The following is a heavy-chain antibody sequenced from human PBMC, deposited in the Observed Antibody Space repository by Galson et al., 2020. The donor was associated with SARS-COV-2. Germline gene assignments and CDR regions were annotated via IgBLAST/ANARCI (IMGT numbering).Heavy chain of an antibody. CDR1: GFTFSTYG. D-gene: IGHD5-18*01. CDR3: TRGTTDTAMII. J-gene: IGHJ4*02. Sequence: GESLKISCAASGFTFSTYGMNWVRQAPGKGPEWASYISSNANIIYYADSVKGRFSISRDYAKNSLYLQMNSLRDEDTAMYYCTRGTTDTAMIIWGQGTLVTVSS. CDR2: ISSNANII. V-gene: IGHV3-48*02.